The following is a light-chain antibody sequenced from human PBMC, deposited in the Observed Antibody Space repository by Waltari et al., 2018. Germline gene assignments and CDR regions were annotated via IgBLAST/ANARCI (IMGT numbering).Light chain of an antibody. J-gene: IGKJ1*01. Sequence: ATLSCRASQSVGRSLVWYQQKPGQAPRLVIYNTYTRATGIPDRFSGSGSGTDFSLTISRLEPEDFAVYYCQHNVRLPVTFGQGTKVEIK. V-gene: IGKV3D-20*02. CDR2: NTY. CDR3: QHNVRLPVT. CDR1: QSVGRS.